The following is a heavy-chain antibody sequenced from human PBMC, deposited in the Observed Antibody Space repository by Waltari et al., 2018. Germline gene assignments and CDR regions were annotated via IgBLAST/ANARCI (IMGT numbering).Heavy chain of an antibody. CDR3: ARDRVVGATDWGY. Sequence: QVQLVQSGSELKKPGASVKIACKASGYTFTNFAVDWVRQAPGQGLGWMGWVSTASGNPTDARDLIGRFVFSLDTSVSTAYMQITSLKAEDTALYFCARDRVVGATDWGYWGQGTLVTVST. V-gene: IGHV7-4-1*02. D-gene: IGHD1-26*01. CDR2: VSTASGNP. J-gene: IGHJ4*02. CDR1: GYTFTNFA.